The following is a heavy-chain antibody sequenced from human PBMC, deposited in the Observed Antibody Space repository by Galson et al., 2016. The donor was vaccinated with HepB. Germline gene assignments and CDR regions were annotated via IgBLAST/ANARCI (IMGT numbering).Heavy chain of an antibody. CDR2: IYPGDSDA. CDR1: GYNFADYW. Sequence: QSGAEVKKPGESLKISCKGSGYNFADYWIGWVRQTPGKGLEWMGVIYPGDSDARYSLSFQGHVTISSDKSIRTAYLQWSSLKASDTAIYYCAGHGYSNYANPMDVWGQGTAVTVSS. V-gene: IGHV5-51*01. J-gene: IGHJ6*02. CDR3: AGHGYSNYANPMDV. D-gene: IGHD4/OR15-4a*01.